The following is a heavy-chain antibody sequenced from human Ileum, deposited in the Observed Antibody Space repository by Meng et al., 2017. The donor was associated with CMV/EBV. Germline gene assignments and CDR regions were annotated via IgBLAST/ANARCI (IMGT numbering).Heavy chain of an antibody. V-gene: IGHV4-34*01. CDR3: ARASPQRRFLSY. J-gene: IGHJ4*02. CDR1: GGSFSEYH. D-gene: IGHD3-3*01. CDR2: INHGGSS. Sequence: QVLLKEWGAGLLQPSETRSPMCAVYGGSFSEYHWSWIRQPPGKGLEWIGEINHGGSSNYNPSLKSRVTISVDRSRNQVSLKLTSVTAADTAVYYCARASPQRRFLSYWGQGTLVTVSS.